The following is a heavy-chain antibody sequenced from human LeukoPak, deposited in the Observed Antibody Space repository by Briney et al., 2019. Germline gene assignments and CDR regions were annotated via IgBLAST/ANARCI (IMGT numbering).Heavy chain of an antibody. V-gene: IGHV4-4*07. Sequence: SETLSFTCTVSGGSISSYYWSWIRQPAGKGLEWIGRIYTSGSTNYNPSLKSRVTMSVDTSKNQFSLKLSSVTAADTAVYYCARGNLLLWFGEVVDYYYYYYMDVWGKGTTVTVSS. CDR2: IYTSGST. D-gene: IGHD3-10*01. J-gene: IGHJ6*03. CDR1: GGSISSYY. CDR3: ARGNLLLWFGEVVDYYYYYYMDV.